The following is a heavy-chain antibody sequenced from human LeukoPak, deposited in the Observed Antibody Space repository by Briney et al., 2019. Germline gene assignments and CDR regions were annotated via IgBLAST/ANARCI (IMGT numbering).Heavy chain of an antibody. CDR1: GFTFSSYS. D-gene: IGHD3-3*01. Sequence: GGSLRLSCAASGFTFSSYSMNWVRQAPGKGLEWVSSISSSSSYIYYADSVKGRFTISRDNAKNSLYLQMNSLRSDDTAVYYCARAHYRGPITIFVRGEDYWGQGTLVTVSS. CDR3: ARAHYRGPITIFVRGEDY. J-gene: IGHJ4*02. V-gene: IGHV3-21*04. CDR2: ISSSSSYI.